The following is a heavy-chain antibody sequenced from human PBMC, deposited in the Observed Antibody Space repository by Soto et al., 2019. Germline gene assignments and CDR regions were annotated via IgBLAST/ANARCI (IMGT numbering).Heavy chain of an antibody. CDR2: IFYSGNT. CDR3: ARAVAVPADFDY. J-gene: IGHJ4*02. CDR1: GYSISSSNW. V-gene: IGHV4-28*03. D-gene: IGHD6-19*01. Sequence: PSETLSLTCAVSGYSISSSNWWGWIRQPPGKGLEWIGYIFYSGNTYYNPSLKSRVTISVDTSKNQFSLKLTSVTAADTAVYYCARAVAVPADFDYWGQGTLVTVSS.